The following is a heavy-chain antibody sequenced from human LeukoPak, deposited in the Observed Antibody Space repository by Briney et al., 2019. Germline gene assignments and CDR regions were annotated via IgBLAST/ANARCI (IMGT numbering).Heavy chain of an antibody. CDR2: IYSGGVI. CDR1: GFTFSSYA. Sequence: GGSLRLSCAASGFTFSSYAMSWVRQAPGKGLEWVSVIYSGGVIYYADSVKGRFTISRDNSKNTLYLQMNSLRAEDTAVYYCAREDGYNAPFDYWGQGTLVTVSS. D-gene: IGHD5-24*01. V-gene: IGHV3-23*03. J-gene: IGHJ4*02. CDR3: AREDGYNAPFDY.